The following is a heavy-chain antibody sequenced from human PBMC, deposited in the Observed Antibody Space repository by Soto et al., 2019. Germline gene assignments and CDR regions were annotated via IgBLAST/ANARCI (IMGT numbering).Heavy chain of an antibody. CDR1: GYTFSSYA. Sequence: ASVKVSCKASGYTFSSYAMHWVRQAPGQRLEWMGWINAGYGNTKSSQKFQDRVTISRDTSASTAYMELTSLRSEDTDVYYCARDTGDGTFDFWGQGTLVTVSS. V-gene: IGHV1-3*01. D-gene: IGHD7-27*01. CDR2: INAGYGNT. CDR3: ARDTGDGTFDF. J-gene: IGHJ4*02.